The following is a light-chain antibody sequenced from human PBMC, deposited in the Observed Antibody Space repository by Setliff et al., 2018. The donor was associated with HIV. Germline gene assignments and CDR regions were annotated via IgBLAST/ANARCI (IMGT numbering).Light chain of an antibody. Sequence: QSVLAQPASVSGSPGQSITISCTGTSSDVGAYSLVSWYQQHPGKAPKLMIYEVSNRPSGVSNRFSASKSGNTASLTISGLQAEDEADYYCSSYTSRGTLVFGTGTKGTVL. J-gene: IGLJ1*01. CDR1: SSDVGAYSL. CDR2: EVS. V-gene: IGLV2-14*01. CDR3: SSYTSRGTLV.